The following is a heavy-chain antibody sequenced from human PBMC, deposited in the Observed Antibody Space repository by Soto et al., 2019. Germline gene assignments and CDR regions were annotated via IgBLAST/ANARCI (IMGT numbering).Heavy chain of an antibody. V-gene: IGHV3-11*06. CDR2: ISSSSSYT. CDR3: ASGGSSAAAEAYFDY. Sequence: GGSLRLSCAASGFTFSDYYMSWIRQAPGKGLEWVSYISSSSSYTNYADSVKGRFTISRDNAKNSLYLQMNSLRAEDTAVYYCASGGSSAAAEAYFDYWGQGTLVTVSS. D-gene: IGHD6-13*01. J-gene: IGHJ4*02. CDR1: GFTFSDYY.